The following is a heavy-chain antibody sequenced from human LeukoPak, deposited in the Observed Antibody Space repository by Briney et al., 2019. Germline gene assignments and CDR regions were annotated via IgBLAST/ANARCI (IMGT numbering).Heavy chain of an antibody. CDR2: IYHSGST. CDR1: GYSISSGYY. Sequence: SETLSLTCTVSGYSISSGYYWGWIRQPPGKGLEWIGRIYHSGSTYYNPSLKSRVTISVDTSKNQFSLKLSSVTAADTAVYYCARDRLQLQSWGQGTLVTVSS. V-gene: IGHV4-38-2*02. D-gene: IGHD1-1*01. J-gene: IGHJ5*02. CDR3: ARDRLQLQS.